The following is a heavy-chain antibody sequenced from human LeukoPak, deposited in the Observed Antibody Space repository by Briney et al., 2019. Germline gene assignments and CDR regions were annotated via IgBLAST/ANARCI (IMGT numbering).Heavy chain of an antibody. V-gene: IGHV3-49*03. CDR1: GFTFGDYA. CDR3: TRVEEARADFDY. Sequence: PGGSLRLSCTASGFTFGDYAMSWFRRAPGKGLEWVGFIRSKACGGTTEYAASVKGRFTISRDDSKSIAYLQMNSLKTEDTAVYYCTRVEEARADFDYWGQGTLVTVSS. J-gene: IGHJ4*02. CDR2: IRSKACGGTT.